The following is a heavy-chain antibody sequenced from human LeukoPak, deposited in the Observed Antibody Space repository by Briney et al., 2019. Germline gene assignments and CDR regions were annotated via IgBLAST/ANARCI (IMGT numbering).Heavy chain of an antibody. V-gene: IGHV1-8*01. CDR2: MNPNSGNT. J-gene: IGHJ3*02. CDR3: ARDWGMWFGEPKTAFDI. D-gene: IGHD3-10*01. CDR1: GYTFTSYD. Sequence: ASVKVSCKASGYTFTSYDINWVRQATGQGLEWMGWMNPNSGNTGYAQKFQGRVTMTRNTSISTAYMELSSLRSDDTAVYYCARDWGMWFGEPKTAFDIWGQGTMVTVSS.